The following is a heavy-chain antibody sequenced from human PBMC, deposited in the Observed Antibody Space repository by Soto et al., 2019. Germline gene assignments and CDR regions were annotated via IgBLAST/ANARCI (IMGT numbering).Heavy chain of an antibody. CDR1: VGSFSGYY. CDR3: ARGPKVRRSGYYSGYYYYYMDV. V-gene: IGHV4-34*01. D-gene: IGHD3-3*01. CDR2: INHSGST. Sequence: PSETLSLTCAVYVGSFSGYYWSWIRQPPGKGLEWIGEINHSGSTNYNPSLKSRVTISVDTSKNQFSLKLSSVTAADTAVYYCARGPKVRRSGYYSGYYYYYMDVWGKGTTVTVSS. J-gene: IGHJ6*03.